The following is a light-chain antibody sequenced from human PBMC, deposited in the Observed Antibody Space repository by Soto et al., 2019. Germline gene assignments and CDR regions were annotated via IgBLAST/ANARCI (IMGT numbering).Light chain of an antibody. Sequence: QSVLTKPPSASGTPGRRGASPCSGARSNIGTNPVNGNVHLPGTAPKVLLFRDNQRPSGVPDRFSGSKSGTSASLTISGLQSEDEADYFCSAWDDSIYGPVFGVGTKLTVL. CDR2: RDN. CDR3: SAWDDSIYGPV. J-gene: IGLJ2*01. V-gene: IGLV1-44*01. CDR1: RSNIGTNP.